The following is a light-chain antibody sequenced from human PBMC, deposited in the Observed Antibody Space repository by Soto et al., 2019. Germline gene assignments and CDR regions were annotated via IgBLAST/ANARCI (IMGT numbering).Light chain of an antibody. Sequence: QSALTQPRSVSGSPGQSVTISCSGTSSDVGGHNYVSWYQQHPGKAPKVMIYDVSKRPSGVPDRFSGSKSGNTASLTISGLQAEDGADYYCCSYAGSRALFGGGTKVTVL. CDR1: SSDVGGHNY. V-gene: IGLV2-11*01. CDR3: CSYAGSRAL. CDR2: DVS. J-gene: IGLJ2*01.